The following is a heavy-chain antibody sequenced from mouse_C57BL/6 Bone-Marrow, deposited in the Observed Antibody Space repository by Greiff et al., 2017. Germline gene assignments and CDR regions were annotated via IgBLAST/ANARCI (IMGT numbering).Heavy chain of an antibody. CDR3: TRSDTSVVATDYFDY. Sequence: QVQLQQSGAELVRPGASVTLSCKASGYTFTDYEMHWVKQTPVHGLEWIGAIDPETGGTAYNQKFKGKAILTADKSSSTAYMELLSLTSEDSAVYYCTRSDTSVVATDYFDYWGQGTTLTVSS. CDR1: GYTFTDYE. J-gene: IGHJ2*01. CDR2: IDPETGGT. D-gene: IGHD1-1*01. V-gene: IGHV1-15*01.